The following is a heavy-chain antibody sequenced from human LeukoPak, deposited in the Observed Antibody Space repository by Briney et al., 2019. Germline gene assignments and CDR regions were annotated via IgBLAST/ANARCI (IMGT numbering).Heavy chain of an antibody. CDR2: IYTSGST. V-gene: IGHV4-61*02. CDR3: ARGILRYFDWSSQWFDP. Sequence: PSETLSLTCTVSGGSISSGSYYWSWIRQPAGKGLEWIGRIYTSGSTNYNPSLKSRVTISVDTSKNQFSLKLSSVTAADTAVYYCARGILRYFDWSSQWFDPWGQGTLVTVSS. J-gene: IGHJ5*02. D-gene: IGHD3-9*01. CDR1: GGSISSGSYY.